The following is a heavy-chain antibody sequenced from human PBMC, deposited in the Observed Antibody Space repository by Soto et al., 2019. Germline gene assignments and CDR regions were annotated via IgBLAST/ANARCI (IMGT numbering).Heavy chain of an antibody. J-gene: IGHJ6*02. CDR2: IYHSGST. CDR3: ASVRGGYYYAMDV. D-gene: IGHD3-10*02. Sequence: QVQLQESGPGLVKPSGTLSLTCAVSGGSISSSNWWSWVRQPPGKGLEWIGEIYHSGSTNYNPSLTSRVTISVDKSNIQFSLKLSSVTAADTAVYYCASVRGGYYYAMDVWGQGTTVTVSS. V-gene: IGHV4-4*02. CDR1: GGSISSSNW.